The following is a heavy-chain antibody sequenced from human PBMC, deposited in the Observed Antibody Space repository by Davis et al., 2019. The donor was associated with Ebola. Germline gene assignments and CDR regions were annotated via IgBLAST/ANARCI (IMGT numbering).Heavy chain of an antibody. CDR1: GFTFSSYA. J-gene: IGHJ6*04. Sequence: LSLTCAASGFTFSSYAMTWVRQAPGKGLEWVSSISSSSSYIYYADSVKGRFTISRDNAKNSLYLQMNSLRAEDTAVYYCARDFTMIVVVEGMDVWGKGTTVSVSS. V-gene: IGHV3-21*01. CDR2: ISSSSSYI. CDR3: ARDFTMIVVVEGMDV. D-gene: IGHD3-22*01.